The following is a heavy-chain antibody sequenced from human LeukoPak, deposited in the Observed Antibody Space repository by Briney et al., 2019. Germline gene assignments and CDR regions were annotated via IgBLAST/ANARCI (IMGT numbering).Heavy chain of an antibody. CDR3: ATTARLSDF. D-gene: IGHD3-16*01. CDR2: ISHDATTM. J-gene: IGHJ4*02. Sequence: PGGSLRLSCAASGFTFSDYYMSWIRDVPGKGLEYVSYISHDATTMKYIDSVKGRFTTSKDNAKNSVYLETNSLRVEDTAVYYCATTARLSDFRGQGTLVTVSS. CDR1: GFTFSDYY. V-gene: IGHV3-11*01.